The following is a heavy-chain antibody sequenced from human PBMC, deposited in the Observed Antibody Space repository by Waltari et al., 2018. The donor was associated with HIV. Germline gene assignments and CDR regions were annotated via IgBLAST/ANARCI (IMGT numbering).Heavy chain of an antibody. CDR3: AKGVTQGYYYGMDV. CDR1: GFTFDDNA. V-gene: IGHV3-9*01. D-gene: IGHD5-18*01. CDR2: ISWNSGTI. J-gene: IGHJ6*02. Sequence: EVQLVESGGGLVQPGRSLRLSCAASGFTFDDNAMHWVRQAPGKGLELVSGISWNSGTIAYADSVKGRFTISRDNAKNSLYLQMNSLRAEDTALYYCAKGVTQGYYYGMDVWGQGTTVTVSS.